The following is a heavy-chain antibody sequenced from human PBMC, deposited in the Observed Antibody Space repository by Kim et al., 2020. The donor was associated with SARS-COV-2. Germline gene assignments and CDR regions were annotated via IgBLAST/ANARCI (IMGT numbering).Heavy chain of an antibody. D-gene: IGHD3-22*01. Sequence: GRFTICRDNSKNTLYLQMNSLRAEDTAVYYCAKDQKPYYYDSSGYYTFDYWGQGTLVTVSS. CDR3: AKDQKPYYYDSSGYYTFDY. V-gene: IGHV3-23*01. J-gene: IGHJ4*02.